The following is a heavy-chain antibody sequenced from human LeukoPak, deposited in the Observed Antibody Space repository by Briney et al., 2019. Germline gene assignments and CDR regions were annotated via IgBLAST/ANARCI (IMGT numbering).Heavy chain of an antibody. CDR2: INPNSGGT. CDR1: GYTFTGYY. J-gene: IGHJ6*03. CDR3: ARDVELELRSLYYYYMDV. D-gene: IGHD1-7*01. V-gene: IGHV1-2*02. Sequence: ASVKVSCKASGYTFTGYYIYWVRQAPGQGLEWMGWINPNSGGTNYAQKFQGRVTMTRDTFISTAYMELSRLRSDDTAVYYCARDVELELRSLYYYYMDVWGKGTTVTVSS.